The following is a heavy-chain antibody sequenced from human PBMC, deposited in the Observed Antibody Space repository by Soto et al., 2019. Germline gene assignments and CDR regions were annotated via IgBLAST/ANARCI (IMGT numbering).Heavy chain of an antibody. Sequence: QVQLVQSGAEVKKPGASVKVSCKASGYTFTSYGISWVRQAPGQGLEWMGWISAYNGNTNYAQKLQGRVTMTTDTSTSKAYMELRSLRSDDTAVYYCARDPPGYYYDSSGYYDYWGQGTLVTVSS. CDR3: ARDPPGYYYDSSGYYDY. CDR2: ISAYNGNT. CDR1: GYTFTSYG. V-gene: IGHV1-18*01. D-gene: IGHD3-22*01. J-gene: IGHJ4*02.